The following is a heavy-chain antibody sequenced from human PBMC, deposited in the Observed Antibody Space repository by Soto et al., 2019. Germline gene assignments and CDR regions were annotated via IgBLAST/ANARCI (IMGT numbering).Heavy chain of an antibody. Sequence: PSETLSLTCIVSGGSISDSHWSWIRQPPGKGLEWIGYIYYGASTHYNPSLKSRVTMSLDTSKNQFSLNLSSVTAADTAVYYCARLMATVSLDWWGQGTLVTVS. J-gene: IGHJ4*02. V-gene: IGHV4-59*01. D-gene: IGHD4-17*01. CDR2: IYYGAST. CDR1: GGSISDSH. CDR3: ARLMATVSLDW.